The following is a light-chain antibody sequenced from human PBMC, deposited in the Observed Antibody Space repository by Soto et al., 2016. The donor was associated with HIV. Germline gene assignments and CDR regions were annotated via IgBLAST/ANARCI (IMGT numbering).Light chain of an antibody. J-gene: IGKJ1*01. Sequence: DIQMTQSPSSLSASVGDRVTITCRASHSIGTALNWYQQTVGKAPKLLIYGASSLQNGVPSRFSGSGSGTDFTLTINSLQPEDFATYYCQQSYNMETFGQRDQGRNQT. CDR2: GAS. CDR3: QQSYNMET. V-gene: IGKV1-39*01. CDR1: HSIGTA.